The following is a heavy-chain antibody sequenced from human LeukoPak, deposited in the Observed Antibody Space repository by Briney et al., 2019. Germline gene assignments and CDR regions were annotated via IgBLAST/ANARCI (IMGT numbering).Heavy chain of an antibody. V-gene: IGHV3-20*04. Sequence: GGSLRLSCAASGFTFDDYGMSWVRQVPGKGLEWVSGINWNGGSTGYADSVKGRFTISRDNAKNSLYLQMNSLRAEDTAVYYCARDGAVLRYFDWLPPVGNFDYWGQGTLVTVSS. J-gene: IGHJ4*02. CDR2: INWNGGST. D-gene: IGHD3-9*01. CDR1: GFTFDDYG. CDR3: ARDGAVLRYFDWLPPVGNFDY.